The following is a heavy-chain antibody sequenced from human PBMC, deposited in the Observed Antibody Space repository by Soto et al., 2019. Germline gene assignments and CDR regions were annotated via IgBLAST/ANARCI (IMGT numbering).Heavy chain of an antibody. CDR1: GFTFSSYA. V-gene: IGHV3-23*01. CDR3: AKDSGRSWYFTRGAEYFQH. CDR2: ISGSGGST. D-gene: IGHD6-13*01. J-gene: IGHJ1*01. Sequence: EVQLLESGGGLVQPGGSLRLSCAASGFTFSSYAMSWVRQAPGKGLEWVSAISGSGGSTYYADSVKGRFTISRDNSKNTLYLQMNSLRAEDTAVYYCAKDSGRSWYFTRGAEYFQHWGQGTLVTVSS.